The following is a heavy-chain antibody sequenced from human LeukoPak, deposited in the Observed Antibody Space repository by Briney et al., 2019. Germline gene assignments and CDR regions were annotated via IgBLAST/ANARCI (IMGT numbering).Heavy chain of an antibody. Sequence: SETLSLTCAVYGGSFSGYYWSWIRQPPGKGLEWIGEINHSGSTNYNPSLKSRVTISVDTSKNQFSLKLSSVTAADTAVYYCARVPIAAAGKVDYWGQGTLVTVSS. D-gene: IGHD6-13*01. J-gene: IGHJ4*02. CDR2: INHSGST. V-gene: IGHV4-34*01. CDR3: ARVPIAAAGKVDY. CDR1: GGSFSGYY.